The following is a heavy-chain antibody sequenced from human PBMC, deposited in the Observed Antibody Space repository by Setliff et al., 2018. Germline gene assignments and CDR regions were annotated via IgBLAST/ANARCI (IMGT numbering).Heavy chain of an antibody. J-gene: IGHJ5*02. V-gene: IGHV4-61*02. CDR3: ARYIPSAGCFDP. Sequence: SETLSLTCTVSGDSITSGSDYWNWIRRPAGKGLEWIGRIYTTGNTNYNPSLKSRVTISVDTSKKQFSLMLTSVTAADTAAYYCARYIPSAGCFDPWGQGARVTVSS. CDR1: GDSITSGSDY. D-gene: IGHD2-21*01. CDR2: IYTTGNT.